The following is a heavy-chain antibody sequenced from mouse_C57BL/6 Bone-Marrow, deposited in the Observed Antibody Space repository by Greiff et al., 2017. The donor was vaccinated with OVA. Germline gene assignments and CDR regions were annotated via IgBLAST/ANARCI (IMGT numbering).Heavy chain of an antibody. J-gene: IGHJ2*01. CDR2: ISSGGDYI. D-gene: IGHD1-1*01. CDR1: GFTFSSYA. Sequence: EVQGVESGEGLVKPGGSLKLSCAASGFTFSSYAMSWVRQTPEKRLEWVAYISSGGDYIYYADTVKGRFTISRDNARNTLYLQMSSLKSEDTALYYCTRDVTTVGDYFDYWGQGTTLTVSS. CDR3: TRDVTTVGDYFDY. V-gene: IGHV5-9-1*02.